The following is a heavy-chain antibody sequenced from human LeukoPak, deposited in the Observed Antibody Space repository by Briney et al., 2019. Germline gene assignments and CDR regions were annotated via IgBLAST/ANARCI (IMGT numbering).Heavy chain of an antibody. D-gene: IGHD6-19*01. CDR3: ARDFGSSSGYYWFDP. J-gene: IGHJ5*02. V-gene: IGHV1-3*01. Sequence: ASVKVSCKASGYIFTAYAIHWVRQAPGQGLEWMGWINAGNSITKYSQKFQGRVTITRDTSATTVYMELSSLRSEDTALYYCARDFGSSSGYYWFDPWGQGTLVTVSS. CDR1: GYIFTAYA. CDR2: INAGNSIT.